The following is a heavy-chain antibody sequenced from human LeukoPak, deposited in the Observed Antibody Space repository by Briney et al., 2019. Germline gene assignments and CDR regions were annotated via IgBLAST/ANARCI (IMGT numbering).Heavy chain of an antibody. Sequence: SETLSLTCTVSGGSISSYYWSWIRQHPGKGLEWIGYIYYSGSTYYNPSLKSRVTISVDTSKNQFSLKLSSVTAADTAVYYCAGGGYYDSSGTALSWWGQGTLVTVSS. CDR2: IYYSGST. CDR3: AGGGYYDSSGTALSW. D-gene: IGHD3-22*01. V-gene: IGHV4-59*06. CDR1: GGSISSYY. J-gene: IGHJ4*02.